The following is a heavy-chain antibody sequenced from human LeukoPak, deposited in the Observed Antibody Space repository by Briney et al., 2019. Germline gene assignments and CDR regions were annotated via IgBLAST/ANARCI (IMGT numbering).Heavy chain of an antibody. CDR1: GFTFSSYT. V-gene: IGHV3-21*01. D-gene: IGHD6-6*01. J-gene: IGHJ6*03. Sequence: PGGSLRLSFAASGFTFSSYTIHWVRQAPGKGLEWVSSISAVSTYIYYADSVKGRFTISRDNVEKAAYLELSGLTAHDTAIYYCARGGIAGRPVYYYYMDVWGKGTTVTVSS. CDR2: ISAVSTYI. CDR3: ARGGIAGRPVYYYYMDV.